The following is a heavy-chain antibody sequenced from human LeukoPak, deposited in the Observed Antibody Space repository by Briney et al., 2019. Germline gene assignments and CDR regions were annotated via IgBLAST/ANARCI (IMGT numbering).Heavy chain of an antibody. CDR1: GDSVSNNIAT. CDR2: TYYRSRWGN. CDR3: VRDSDDYYWALDF. V-gene: IGHV6-1*01. J-gene: IGHJ4*02. Sequence: SQTLSLTYAISGDSVSNNIATWNWVRQSPSRGLEWLGRTYYRSRWGNDYAISVKGRITINPDTSRNRFSLQLNSVTPEDTAVYYCVRDSDDYYWALDFWGQGTPVTVSS. D-gene: IGHD3-10*01.